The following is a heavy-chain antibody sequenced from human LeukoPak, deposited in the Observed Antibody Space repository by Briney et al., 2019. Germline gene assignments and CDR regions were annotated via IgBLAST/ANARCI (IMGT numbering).Heavy chain of an antibody. J-gene: IGHJ4*02. Sequence: GGSLRLSCAASGFTFSSYWMHWVRQAPGKGLVWVSRINSDGSSTSYADSVKGRFTISRDNAKNTLYLQMNSLRAEDTAVYYCASLPLGHSGSFWGQGTLVTVSS. CDR3: ASLPLGHSGSF. D-gene: IGHD1-26*01. CDR1: GFTFSSYW. V-gene: IGHV3-74*01. CDR2: INSDGSST.